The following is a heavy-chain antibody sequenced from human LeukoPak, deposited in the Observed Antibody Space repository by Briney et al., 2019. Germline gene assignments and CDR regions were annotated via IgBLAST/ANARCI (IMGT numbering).Heavy chain of an antibody. V-gene: IGHV3-66*01. Sequence: GGSLRLSCAASGFTVSSNYMCWVRQVPGKGLEWVSVIYSGGTTYYADSVKGRFTISRDNSKNTVYLQMNSLRAEDTAVYYCARADSRGSFYFDYWGQGTLVTVSS. CDR3: ARADSRGSFYFDY. CDR2: IYSGGTT. J-gene: IGHJ4*02. D-gene: IGHD6-19*01. CDR1: GFTVSSNY.